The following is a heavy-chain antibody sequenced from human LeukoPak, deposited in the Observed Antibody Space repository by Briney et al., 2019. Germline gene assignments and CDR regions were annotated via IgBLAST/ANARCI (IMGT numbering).Heavy chain of an antibody. Sequence: PGGSLRLSCAVSGLTFNNYAMSWVRQAPGKGLEWVSAISKSGDHTYYAASAKGRFTIYRDNSKNTQYLQMNSLRAEDTAVYYCARNRGWLQFDYWGQGTLVTVSS. J-gene: IGHJ4*02. V-gene: IGHV3-23*01. CDR2: ISKSGDHT. CDR3: ARNRGWLQFDY. CDR1: GLTFNNYA. D-gene: IGHD5-12*01.